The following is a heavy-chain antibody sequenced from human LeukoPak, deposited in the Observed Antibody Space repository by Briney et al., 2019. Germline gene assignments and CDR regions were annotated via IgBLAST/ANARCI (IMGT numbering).Heavy chain of an antibody. J-gene: IGHJ3*02. D-gene: IGHD3-9*01. CDR1: GYTFTSYG. V-gene: IGHV1-18*01. CDR2: ISAYNGNT. CDR3: ARGIRYFDWLNLSDAFDI. Sequence: ASVKVSCKASGYTFTSYGISWVRQAPGQGLEWMGWISAYNGNTNYAQKLQGRVTMTTDTSTSTAYMELRSLRSDDTAVYYCARGIRYFDWLNLSDAFDIWGQGTMVTVSS.